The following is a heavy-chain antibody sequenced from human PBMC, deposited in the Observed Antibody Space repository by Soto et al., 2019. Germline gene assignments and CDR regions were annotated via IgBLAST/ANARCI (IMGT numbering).Heavy chain of an antibody. Sequence: ASVKVSCKASGYTFTGYYIHWVRQAPGQGLEWMGWINPNSGGTNYAQKFQGRVTMTRDTSISTAYMELSRLRSDDTAVYYCARDVIVGATIDNWFDPWGQGTLVTVSS. D-gene: IGHD1-26*01. V-gene: IGHV1-2*02. CDR3: ARDVIVGATIDNWFDP. CDR1: GYTFTGYY. CDR2: INPNSGGT. J-gene: IGHJ5*02.